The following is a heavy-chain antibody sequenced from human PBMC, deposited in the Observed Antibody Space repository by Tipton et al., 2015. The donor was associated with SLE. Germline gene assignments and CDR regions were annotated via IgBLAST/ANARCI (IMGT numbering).Heavy chain of an antibody. D-gene: IGHD1-7*01. CDR3: AKSAGWNFDFYYMDV. V-gene: IGHV3-11*01. CDR1: GFTFSDYY. CDR2: ISSSGSTI. J-gene: IGHJ6*03. Sequence: SLRLSCAASGFTFSDYYMSWIRQAPGKGLEWVSYISSSGSTIYYADSVKGRFTISRDNAKNSLYLQMNSLRAEDTAVYYCAKSAGWNFDFYYMDVWGKGTTVTVSS.